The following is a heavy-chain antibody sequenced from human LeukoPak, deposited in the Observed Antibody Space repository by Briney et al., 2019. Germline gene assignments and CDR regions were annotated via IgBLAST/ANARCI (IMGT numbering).Heavy chain of an antibody. V-gene: IGHV5-51*01. D-gene: IGHD3-3*01. CDR1: GYSFTSYW. CDR2: IYPGDSDT. CDR3: ARNLADFWNGSNRAWFDP. Sequence: GESLKISCKGSGYSFTSYWIGWVRQMPGKGLEWMGIIYPGDSDTRYSPSFQGQVTISADKSISTAYLQWSSLKASDTAMYYCARNLADFWNGSNRAWFDPWGQGTLVTVSS. J-gene: IGHJ5*02.